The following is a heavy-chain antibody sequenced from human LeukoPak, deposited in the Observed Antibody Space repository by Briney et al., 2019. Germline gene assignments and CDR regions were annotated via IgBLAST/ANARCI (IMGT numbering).Heavy chain of an antibody. CDR2: ISAYNGNT. CDR3: ARDGRGYCSSTSCYKNYYYYYMDV. V-gene: IGHV1-18*01. Sequence: GASVKVSCKASGYTFTSYGISWVRQAPGQGLEWMGWISAYNGNTNYAQKLQGRVTMTTDTSTSTAYMELRSLRSDDTAVYYCARDGRGYCSSTSCYKNYYYYYMDVWGKGTTVSVSS. J-gene: IGHJ6*03. D-gene: IGHD2-2*02. CDR1: GYTFTSYG.